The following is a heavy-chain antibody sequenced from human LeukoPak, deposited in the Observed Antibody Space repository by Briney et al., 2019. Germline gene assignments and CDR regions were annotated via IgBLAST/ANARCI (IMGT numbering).Heavy chain of an antibody. J-gene: IGHJ6*04. CDR2: ISSSSLYI. Sequence: PGESLRLSCAASGFTFSSYSMNWVRQAPGKGLEWVSSISSSSLYIYYADSVKGRFTISRDNAKNSLYLQMNSLRAEDTAVYYCAELGITMIGGVWGKGTTVTISS. CDR3: AELGITMIGGV. V-gene: IGHV3-21*01. CDR1: GFTFSSYS. D-gene: IGHD3-10*02.